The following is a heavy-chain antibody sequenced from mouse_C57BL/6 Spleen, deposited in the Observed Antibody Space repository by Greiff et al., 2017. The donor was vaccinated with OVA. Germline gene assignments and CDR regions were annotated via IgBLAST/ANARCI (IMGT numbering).Heavy chain of an antibody. CDR2: IYPGSGST. D-gene: IGHD1-1*02. CDR1: GYTFTSYW. Sequence: QVQLQQPGAELVKPGASVKMSCKASGYTFTSYWITWVKQRPGQGLEWIGDIYPGSGSTNYNEKFKSKATLTVYTSSSTAYMQLSSLTSEDSAVYYCAIDGGDWGQGTTLTVSS. V-gene: IGHV1-55*01. CDR3: AIDGGD. J-gene: IGHJ2*01.